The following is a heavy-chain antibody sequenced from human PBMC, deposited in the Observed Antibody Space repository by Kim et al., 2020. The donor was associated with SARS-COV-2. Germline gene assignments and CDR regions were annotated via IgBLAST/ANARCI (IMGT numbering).Heavy chain of an antibody. CDR3: VRLGCSATSCTTFDY. V-gene: IGHV4-59*08. D-gene: IGHD2-2*01. J-gene: IGHJ4*02. Sequence: NPSPKSRVTISVDTSKNQFSLKLSFVTAADTAMYYCVRLGCSATSCTTFDYWGQGTLVTVSS.